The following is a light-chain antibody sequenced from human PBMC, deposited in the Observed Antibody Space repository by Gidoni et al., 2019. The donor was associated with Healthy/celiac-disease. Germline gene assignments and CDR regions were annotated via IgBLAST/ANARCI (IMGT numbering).Light chain of an antibody. CDR1: QSISSW. Sequence: DIQMTQSPSTLSASVGDRVTITCRASQSISSWLAWYQQKPGKAPKLLIYKASSLESGVPSRFSSSGSGTEFTLTISRLQPDDFATYYCQQYNSYWTFGQGTKVEIK. V-gene: IGKV1-5*03. CDR2: KAS. J-gene: IGKJ1*01. CDR3: QQYNSYWT.